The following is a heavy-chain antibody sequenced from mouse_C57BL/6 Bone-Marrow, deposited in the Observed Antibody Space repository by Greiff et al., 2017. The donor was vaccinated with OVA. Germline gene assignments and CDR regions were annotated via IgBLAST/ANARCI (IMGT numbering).Heavy chain of an antibody. Sequence: EVQLVESGGGLVKPGGSLKLSCAASGFTFSDYGMHWVRQAPEKGLEWVAYISSGSSTIYYADTVKGRFTISRDNAKNTLFLQMTSLRSEDTAMYYCARLGYDYDVTLFAYWGQGTLVTVSA. D-gene: IGHD2-4*01. V-gene: IGHV5-17*01. J-gene: IGHJ3*01. CDR2: ISSGSSTI. CDR1: GFTFSDYG. CDR3: ARLGYDYDVTLFAY.